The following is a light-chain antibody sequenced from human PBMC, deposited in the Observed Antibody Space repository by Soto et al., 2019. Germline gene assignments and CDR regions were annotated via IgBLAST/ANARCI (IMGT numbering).Light chain of an antibody. CDR3: HQRSRWPLT. CDR1: QSVSNH. V-gene: IGKV3-11*01. Sequence: EVVLTQSPATLSLSPGERATLSCRASQSVSNHLTWYQHKPGQAPRLLIYDASNRATGIPARFSGSGSGTDFTLTISSLEPEDFALYYCHQRSRWPLTFGGGTKVEIK. CDR2: DAS. J-gene: IGKJ4*01.